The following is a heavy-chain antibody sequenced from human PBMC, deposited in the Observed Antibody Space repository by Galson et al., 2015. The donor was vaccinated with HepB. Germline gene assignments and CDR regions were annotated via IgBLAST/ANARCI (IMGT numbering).Heavy chain of an antibody. V-gene: IGHV1-69*01. CDR3: ARSIVAARRAYYGMDV. J-gene: IGHJ6*02. Sequence: LSCKPSADTSTSYSITWEPPAPGQAPEWMVGTIPIFTTANYSQKFQGRVMITADESTSTAFMELSSLRSEDAAVYYRARSIVAARRAYYGMDVWGQGTTVTVSS. D-gene: IGHD3-22*01. CDR2: TIPIFTTA. CDR1: ADTSTSYS.